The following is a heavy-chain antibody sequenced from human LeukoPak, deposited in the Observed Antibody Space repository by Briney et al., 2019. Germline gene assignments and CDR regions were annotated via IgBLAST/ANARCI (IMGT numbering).Heavy chain of an antibody. CDR1: GGSISSGSYY. J-gene: IGHJ6*02. D-gene: IGHD2-15*01. V-gene: IGHV4-61*02. CDR3: ARDTATMGYYYGMDV. CDR2: IYTSGST. Sequence: SQTLSLTCTVSGGSISSGSYYWSWIPQPAGKGLKWIGRIYTSGSTNYNPSLKSRVTISVDTSKNQFSLKLSSVTAADTAVYYCARDTATMGYYYGMDVWGQGTTVTVSS.